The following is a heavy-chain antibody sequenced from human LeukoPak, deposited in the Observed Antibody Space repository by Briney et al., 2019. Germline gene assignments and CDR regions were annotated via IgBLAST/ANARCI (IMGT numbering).Heavy chain of an antibody. CDR2: IIPILGIA. J-gene: IGHJ4*02. D-gene: IGHD5-18*01. Sequence: GASVKVSCKASGYTFTSYYMHWVRQAPGQGLEWMGRIIPILGIANYAQKFQGRVTITADKSTSTAYMELSSLRSEDTAVYYCARDTYAETPASGYSFSYWGQGTLVTVSS. CDR3: ARDTYAETPASGYSFSY. V-gene: IGHV1-69*04. CDR1: GYTFTSYY.